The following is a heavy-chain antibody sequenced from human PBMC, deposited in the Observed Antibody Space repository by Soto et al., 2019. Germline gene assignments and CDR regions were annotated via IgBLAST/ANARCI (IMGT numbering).Heavy chain of an antibody. CDR1: GGSISSSSYY. J-gene: IGHJ6*02. D-gene: IGHD3-3*01. Sequence: SETLSLTCTVSGGSISSSSYYWGWIRQPPGKGLEWIGSIYYSGSTYYNPSLKSRVTISVDTSKNQFSLKLSSVTAADTAVYYCARGGYDFWSGYSYGMDVWGQGTTVTVSS. CDR3: ARGGYDFWSGYSYGMDV. V-gene: IGHV4-39*01. CDR2: IYYSGST.